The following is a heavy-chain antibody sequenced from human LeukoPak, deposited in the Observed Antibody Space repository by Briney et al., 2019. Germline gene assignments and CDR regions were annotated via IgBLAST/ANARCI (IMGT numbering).Heavy chain of an antibody. D-gene: IGHD6-13*01. Sequence: ASVKVSCKASGYTFTSYAINWVRQAPGQGLEWMGWISAYDGSAISAQDLQGRVTMTTDTSTTTAYMELTRLRSDDTAVYYCARDPLSSTWSPYYFTLDAWGQGTTVIVSS. CDR1: GYTFTSYA. CDR3: ARDPLSSTWSPYYFTLDA. J-gene: IGHJ6*02. V-gene: IGHV1-18*01. CDR2: ISAYDGSA.